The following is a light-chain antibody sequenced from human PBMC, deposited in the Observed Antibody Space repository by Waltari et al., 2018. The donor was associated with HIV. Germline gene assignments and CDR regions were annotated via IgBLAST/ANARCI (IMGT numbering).Light chain of an antibody. Sequence: SYELTQPASVSVSPGQTASITCSGDKLGDKYVSWYQQKPGQSPVVVIYQDKKRPSGIPERFSGSNSGNPATLTISGTQALDEADYYCQAWDSSTVVFGGGTKVTVL. CDR1: KLGDKY. V-gene: IGLV3-1*01. CDR3: QAWDSSTVV. J-gene: IGLJ2*01. CDR2: QDK.